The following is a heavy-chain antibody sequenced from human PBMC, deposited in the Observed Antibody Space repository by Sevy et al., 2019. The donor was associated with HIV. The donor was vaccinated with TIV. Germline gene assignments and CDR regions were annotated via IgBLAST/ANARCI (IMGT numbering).Heavy chain of an antibody. Sequence: GSLRLSCAASGFTFSSNWLHWVRQAPGKGLVWVSRINSDGSSTTYADSVKGRFTISRDNAKNTLYLQMNSLRAEDTAVYYCVKSVGVSRGFDYWGQGTLVTVSS. CDR3: VKSVGVSRGFDY. J-gene: IGHJ4*02. CDR1: GFTFSSNW. V-gene: IGHV3-74*01. CDR2: INSDGSST. D-gene: IGHD1-26*01.